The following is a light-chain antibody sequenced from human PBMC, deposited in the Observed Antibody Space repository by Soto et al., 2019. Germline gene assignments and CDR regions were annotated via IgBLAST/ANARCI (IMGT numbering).Light chain of an antibody. CDR1: SSDVDGYNY. V-gene: IGLV2-14*01. CDR2: DVR. CDR3: SSYTTISTYV. Sequence: QSALTQPASVSGSPGQSITISCTGTSSDVDGYNYVSWYQQHPGKAPKLMIYDVRNRPSGVSNRFSGSKSVNTASLTISGLQAEDETDYYCSSYTTISTYVFGTGTKVTVL. J-gene: IGLJ1*01.